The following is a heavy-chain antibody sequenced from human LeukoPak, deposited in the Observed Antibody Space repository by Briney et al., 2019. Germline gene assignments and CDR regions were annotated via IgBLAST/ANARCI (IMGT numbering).Heavy chain of an antibody. CDR1: GYFISSGYY. V-gene: IGHV4-38-2*02. D-gene: IGHD6-19*01. CDR2: IYHSGRA. CDR3: ALAGSGFIGPFDN. Sequence: PSETLSLTCSVSGYFISSGYYWGWIRQPPGKGLEWIGSIYHSGRAYYNPSLKSRVAISVDTSKNQFFLKLSPMTVADTAVYYCALAGSGFIGPFDNWGQGTLVTVSS. J-gene: IGHJ4*02.